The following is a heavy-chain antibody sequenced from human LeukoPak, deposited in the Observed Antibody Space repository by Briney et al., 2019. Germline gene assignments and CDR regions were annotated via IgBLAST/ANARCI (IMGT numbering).Heavy chain of an antibody. D-gene: IGHD6-13*01. CDR3: ARAPGIAADFDY. Sequence: GGSLRLSCAASGFTFSSYGMHWVRQAPGKGLEWVSSISSSSSYIYYADSVKGRFTISRDNAKNSLYLQMNSLRAEDTAVYYCARAPGIAADFDYWGQGTLVTVSS. J-gene: IGHJ4*02. CDR1: GFTFSSYG. V-gene: IGHV3-21*01. CDR2: ISSSSSYI.